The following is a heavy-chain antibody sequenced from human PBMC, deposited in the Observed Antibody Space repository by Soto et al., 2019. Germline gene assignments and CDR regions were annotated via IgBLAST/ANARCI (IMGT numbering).Heavy chain of an antibody. CDR3: ARDLEADYYYYYGMDV. V-gene: IGHV1-3*01. CDR2: INAGNGNT. CDR1: GYTFTSYA. J-gene: IGHJ6*02. Sequence: ASVKVSCKASGYTFTSYAMHWVRQAPGQRLEWMGWINAGNGNTKYSQKFQGRVTITRDTSASTAYMELSSLRSEDTAVYYCARDLEADYYYYYGMDVWGQGTTVTAP.